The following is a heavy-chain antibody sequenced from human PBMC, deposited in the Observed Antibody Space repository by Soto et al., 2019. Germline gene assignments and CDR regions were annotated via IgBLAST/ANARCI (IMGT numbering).Heavy chain of an antibody. CDR3: ARVGVHFWGGYHKGDYYYGMDV. D-gene: IGHD3-3*02. CDR1: GYTFTSYG. J-gene: IGHJ6*02. CDR2: ISAYNGNT. Sequence: GASVKVSCKASGYTFTSYGISWVRQAPGQGLEWMGWISAYNGNTNYTQKLRGRVTMTTDTSTSTAYMELRSLRSDDTAVYYCARVGVHFWGGYHKGDYYYGMDVWGQGTTVTVSS. V-gene: IGHV1-18*01.